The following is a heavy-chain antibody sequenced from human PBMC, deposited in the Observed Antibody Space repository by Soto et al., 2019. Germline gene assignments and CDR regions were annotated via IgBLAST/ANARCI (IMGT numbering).Heavy chain of an antibody. D-gene: IGHD2-8*01. V-gene: IGHV3-23*01. CDR1: GFTFSNYA. J-gene: IGHJ4*02. CDR2: ITVSGHRT. Sequence: GGSLRLSCAASGFTFSNYAMTWVRQAPGKGLEWVSSITVSGHRTYHADSVKGRFSISRDNSKSTAYLEMNRLRAEDTAVYYCANNVYGVYVYFDYWGQGTPVTVSS. CDR3: ANNVYGVYVYFDY.